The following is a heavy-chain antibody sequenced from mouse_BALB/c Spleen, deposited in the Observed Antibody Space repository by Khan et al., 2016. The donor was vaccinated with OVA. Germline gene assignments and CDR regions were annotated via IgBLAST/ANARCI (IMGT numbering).Heavy chain of an antibody. CDR3: AEETVVDVYWYFDV. D-gene: IGHD1-1*01. Sequence: EVELVESGGGLVQPGGSLRLSCATSGFTFTDYYISWVRQPPGKSLEWLGLIRTKAKGYKTEYSSPVTGRLTISRANSQSIVYLQMHTLRAEDSATFYCAEETVVDVYWYFDVWGAGTTVTVSS. J-gene: IGHJ1*01. CDR2: IRTKAKGYKT. CDR1: GFTFTDYY. V-gene: IGHV7-3*02.